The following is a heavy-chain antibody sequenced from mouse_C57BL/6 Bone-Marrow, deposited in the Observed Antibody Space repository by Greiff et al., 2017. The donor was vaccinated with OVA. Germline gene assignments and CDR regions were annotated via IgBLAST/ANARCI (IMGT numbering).Heavy chain of an antibody. V-gene: IGHV10-3*01. CDR3: VREGIYYGSSPYYFDY. D-gene: IGHD1-1*01. CDR2: IRSKSSNYAT. CDR1: GFTFNTYA. Sequence: DVKLVESGGGLVQPKGSLKLSCAASGFTFNTYAMHWVRQAPGKGLEWVARIRSKSSNYATYYADSVKDRFTISRDDSQSMLYLQMNNLKTEDTAMYYCVREGIYYGSSPYYFDYWGQGTTLTVSS. J-gene: IGHJ2*01.